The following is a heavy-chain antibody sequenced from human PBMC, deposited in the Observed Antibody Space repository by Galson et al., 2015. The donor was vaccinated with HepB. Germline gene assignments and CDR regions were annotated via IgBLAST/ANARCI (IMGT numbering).Heavy chain of an antibody. CDR3: VKGVYDILTGYSYFSHHGMDV. D-gene: IGHD3-9*01. CDR2: IGVNAGST. CDR1: GFTFSSLG. J-gene: IGHJ6*02. V-gene: IGHV3-23*01. Sequence: SLRLSCAASGFTFSSLGMTWVRQAPGKGLECVSAIGVNAGSTDYADSVKGRFTISRDNSNNTLYLQMHSLRVEDTAVYYCVKGVYDILTGYSYFSHHGMDVWGQGTTVTVSS.